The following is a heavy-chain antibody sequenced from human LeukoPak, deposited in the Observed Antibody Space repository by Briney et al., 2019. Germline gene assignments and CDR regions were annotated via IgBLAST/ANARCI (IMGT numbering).Heavy chain of an antibody. CDR1: GGSISSSSYY. CDR3: ARRRITIFGVAILSGYMDV. D-gene: IGHD3-3*01. CDR2: IYTSGST. V-gene: IGHV4-61*02. J-gene: IGHJ6*03. Sequence: SSETLSLTCTVSGGSISSSSYYWSWIRQPAGKGLEWIGRIYTSGSTNYNPSLKSRVTMSVDTSKNQFSLKLSSVTAADTAVYYCARRRITIFGVAILSGYMDVWGKGTTVTVSS.